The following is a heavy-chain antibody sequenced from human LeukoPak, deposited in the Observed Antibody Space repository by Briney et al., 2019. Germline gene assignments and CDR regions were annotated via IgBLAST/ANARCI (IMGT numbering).Heavy chain of an antibody. CDR2: IYYSGST. CDR1: GGSISSYY. CDR3: ARGRFHLDY. D-gene: IGHD3-10*01. Sequence: SETLSLTCTVSGGSISSYYWSWIRQSPGKGLEWIGYIYYSGSTNYNPSLKSRVTISVDTSKNQFSLKVNSVPAADTAVYYCARGRFHLDYWGQGSLVTVSS. J-gene: IGHJ4*02. V-gene: IGHV4-59*01.